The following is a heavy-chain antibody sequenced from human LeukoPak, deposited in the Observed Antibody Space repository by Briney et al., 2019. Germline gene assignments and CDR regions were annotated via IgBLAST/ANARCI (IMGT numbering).Heavy chain of an antibody. CDR2: ISYDGSNK. Sequence: PGRSLRLSCAASGFTFSSYAMRWVRQAPGKGLEWVAVISYDGSNKYYADSVKGRFTISRDNSKNTLYLQMNSLRAEDTAVYYCAREGRLGIAAAAKPVGYFDYWGQGTLVTVSS. V-gene: IGHV3-30*04. CDR1: GFTFSSYA. D-gene: IGHD6-13*01. J-gene: IGHJ4*02. CDR3: AREGRLGIAAAAKPVGYFDY.